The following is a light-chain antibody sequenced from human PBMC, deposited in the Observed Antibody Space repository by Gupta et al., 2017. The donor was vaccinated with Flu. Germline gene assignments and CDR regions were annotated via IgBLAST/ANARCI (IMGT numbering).Light chain of an antibody. Sequence: LSREAILSSNHDFFAWYHQKPRHAPKLLIYGASTRATGVPDSFIGRGSGTDFTLTISRLKAEDLAVYYCQLYYSPPVACGQGTKLDI. CDR2: GAS. CDR3: QLYYSPPVA. CDR1: LSSNHDF. V-gene: IGKV3-20*01. J-gene: IGKJ2*01.